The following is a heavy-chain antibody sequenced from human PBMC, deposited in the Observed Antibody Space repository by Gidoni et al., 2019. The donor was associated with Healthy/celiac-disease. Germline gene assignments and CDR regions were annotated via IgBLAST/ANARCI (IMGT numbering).Heavy chain of an antibody. J-gene: IGHJ5*02. V-gene: IGHV3-48*03. D-gene: IGHD3-3*01. Sequence: EVQLVESGGGLVQPGGSLRLSCAASGFTFSSYEMNWVRQAPGKGLEWVSYISSSGSTIYYADSVKGRFTISRDNAKNSLYLQMNSLRAEDTAVYYCARDHQRFLEWSPLDSWGQGTLVTVSS. CDR2: ISSSGSTI. CDR1: GFTFSSYE. CDR3: ARDHQRFLEWSPLDS.